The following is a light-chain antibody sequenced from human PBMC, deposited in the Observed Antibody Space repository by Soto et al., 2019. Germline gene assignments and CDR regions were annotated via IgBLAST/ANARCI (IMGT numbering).Light chain of an antibody. V-gene: IGLV2-14*01. J-gene: IGLJ1*01. Sequence: QSVLTQPASVSGSPGQSITISCTGSASDVGTYKYVSWYQLHPDKAPKLLIYGVSNRPSGVSNHFSGSKSGNTASLTISGLQAEDEADYYCSSYTNSGTHVFGTGTKVTAL. CDR3: SSYTNSGTHV. CDR1: ASDVGTYKY. CDR2: GVS.